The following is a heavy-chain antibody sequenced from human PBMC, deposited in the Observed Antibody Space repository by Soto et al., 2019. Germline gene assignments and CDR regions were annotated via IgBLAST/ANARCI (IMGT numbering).Heavy chain of an antibody. V-gene: IGHV3-23*01. CDR3: AQDSGRSGWFNWFDP. CDR1: GFTFSSYA. Sequence: EVQLLESGGGLVQPGGSLRLSCAASGFTFSSYAMSWVRQAPGKGLEWVSAISGSGVSTYYADSVKGRFTISRDNSKNTMYLQMTSLRAEDTAVYYCAQDSGRSGWFNWFDPWGQGTLVTVSS. J-gene: IGHJ5*02. D-gene: IGHD6-19*01. CDR2: ISGSGVST.